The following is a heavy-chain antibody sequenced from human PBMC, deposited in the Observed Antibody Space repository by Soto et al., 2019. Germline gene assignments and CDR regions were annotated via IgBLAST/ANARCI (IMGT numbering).Heavy chain of an antibody. CDR2: INSDGSST. Sequence: GGSLRLSCAASGFTFSSYWMHWVRQAPGKGLVWVSRINSDGSSTSYADSVKGRFTISRDNAKNTLYLQMNSLRAEDTAVYYCARGLGCSGGSCYHNWFGPWGQGTLVTVAS. V-gene: IGHV3-74*01. CDR3: ARGLGCSGGSCYHNWFGP. J-gene: IGHJ5*02. D-gene: IGHD2-15*01. CDR1: GFTFSSYW.